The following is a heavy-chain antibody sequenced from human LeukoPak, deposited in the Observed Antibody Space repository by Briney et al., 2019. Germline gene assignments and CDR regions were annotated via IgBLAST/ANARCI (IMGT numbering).Heavy chain of an antibody. CDR1: GYTFTGYY. V-gene: IGHV1-2*06. CDR3: ARSARHCNNGVCFTDYYIDL. D-gene: IGHD2-8*01. Sequence: ASVKVSCKASGYTFTGYYIHWVRQAPGQGLEWMGRINPNSGDPNYPQKFQGRATMTRDTSISTAYMEMSSLTSDDTAVYYCARSARHCNNGVCFTDYYIDLWGKGTTVIVSS. J-gene: IGHJ6*03. CDR2: INPNSGDP.